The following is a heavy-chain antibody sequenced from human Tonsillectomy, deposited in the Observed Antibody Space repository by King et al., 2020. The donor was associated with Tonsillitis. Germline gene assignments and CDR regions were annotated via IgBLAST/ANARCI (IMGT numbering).Heavy chain of an antibody. CDR2: ISYDGSNK. CDR3: ASHPTPSMNGDY. CDR1: GYTFSNYA. D-gene: IGHD2/OR15-2a*01. V-gene: IGHV3-30*04. J-gene: IGHJ4*02. Sequence: VQLVESGGGVVQPGRSLRLSCAASGYTFSNYAVHWVRQAPGKGLEWVALISYDGSNKYYADSVKGRLTISRDNSKNTLYLQMNSLRAEATAVYYCASHPTPSMNGDYWGQGTLVTVAS.